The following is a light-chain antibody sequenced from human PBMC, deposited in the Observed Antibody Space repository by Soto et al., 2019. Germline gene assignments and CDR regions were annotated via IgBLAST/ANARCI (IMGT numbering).Light chain of an antibody. V-gene: IGKV3-20*01. Sequence: EIVLTQSPGTLSLSPGERATLSCRASQSVSSSYLAWYQQKPGQAPRLLIYGASSRATGIPDRFRGSGSGIDFTLTISRLEPEDFAVYYWQQYGSSPPNTFGQGTKLEIK. CDR2: GAS. J-gene: IGKJ2*01. CDR1: QSVSSSY. CDR3: QQYGSSPPNT.